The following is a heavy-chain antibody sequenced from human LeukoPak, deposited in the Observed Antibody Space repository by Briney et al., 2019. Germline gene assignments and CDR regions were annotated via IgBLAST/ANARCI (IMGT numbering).Heavy chain of an antibody. CDR3: ARRRYNWNAIDY. J-gene: IGHJ4*02. D-gene: IGHD1-20*01. CDR1: GFALSSHW. V-gene: IGHV3-7*03. CDR2: VNRDGSET. Sequence: PGGSLRLSCAASGFALSSHWMTWVRQVPGRGPEWVANVNRDGSETYYLDSVKGRITISRDNAKNSLYLQMNSLRAEDTAVYYCARRRYNWNAIDYWGQGTLVTVSS.